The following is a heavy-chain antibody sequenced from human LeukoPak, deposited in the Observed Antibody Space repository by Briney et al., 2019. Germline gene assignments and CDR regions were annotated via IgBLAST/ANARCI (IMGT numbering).Heavy chain of an antibody. J-gene: IGHJ4*02. CDR1: GYTFTGYY. CDR3: ALLEDIVVVVAATPVPY. V-gene: IGHV1-2*02. D-gene: IGHD2-15*01. Sequence: ASVKVSCKASGYTFTGYYMHWVRQAPGQGLEWMGWINPNSGGTNYAQKFQGRVTMTRDTSISTAYMELSRLRSDDTAVYYCALLEDIVVVVAATPVPYWGQGTLVTVSS. CDR2: INPNSGGT.